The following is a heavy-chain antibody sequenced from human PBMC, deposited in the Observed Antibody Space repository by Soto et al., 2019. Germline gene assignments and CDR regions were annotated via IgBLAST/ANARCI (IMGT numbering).Heavy chain of an antibody. CDR3: ARFPRDSSGL. V-gene: IGHV3-23*01. D-gene: IGHD6-19*01. J-gene: IGHJ2*01. Sequence: EVQLLESGGGLVQPGGSLRLSCAASGFTFSSYAMSWVRQAPGKGLEWVSAIRGSGGSTYYADSVKGRFTISRDNAKNTLYLQMNSLRAEDTAVYYCARFPRDSSGLWGRGTLVTVSS. CDR2: IRGSGGST. CDR1: GFTFSSYA.